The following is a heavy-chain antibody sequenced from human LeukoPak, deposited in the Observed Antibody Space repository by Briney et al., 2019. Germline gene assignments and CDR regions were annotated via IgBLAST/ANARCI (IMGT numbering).Heavy chain of an antibody. J-gene: IGHJ4*02. V-gene: IGHV3-23*01. CDR2: INDNGDTT. D-gene: IGHD6-13*01. CDR1: GFIFTSYA. Sequence: GGSLRLSCAASGFIFTSYAMSWVRQAPGKGLQWVSDINDNGDTTFYADSVKGRFTISRDNAKNSLYLQMNSLRAEDTAVYYCARDRDSTYFDYWGQGTLVTVSS. CDR3: ARDRDSTYFDY.